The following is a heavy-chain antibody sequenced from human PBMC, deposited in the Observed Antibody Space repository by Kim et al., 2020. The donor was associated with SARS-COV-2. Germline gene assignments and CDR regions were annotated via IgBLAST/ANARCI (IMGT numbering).Heavy chain of an antibody. CDR2: IYYSGST. J-gene: IGHJ6*02. Sequence: SETLSLTCTVSGGSISGYYWSWIRQPPGKGLEWIGYIYYSGSTNYNPTLKSRVTFSVDTSKNQFSLNLSSVTAADTAVYYCAREGGSKYDFWSGYFAYPNYGMDVWAKGPRSPAL. D-gene: IGHD3-3*01. CDR1: GGSISGYY. CDR3: AREGGSKYDFWSGYFAYPNYGMDV. V-gene: IGHV4-59*01.